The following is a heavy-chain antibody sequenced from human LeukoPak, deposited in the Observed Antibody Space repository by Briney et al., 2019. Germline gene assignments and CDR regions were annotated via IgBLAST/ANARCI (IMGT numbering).Heavy chain of an antibody. CDR3: ARVAKERVGGVYYFDY. D-gene: IGHD1-1*01. J-gene: IGHJ4*02. CDR1: GFTFSDYD. Sequence: GGSLRLSCAASGFTFSDYDMHWVRQPTGKGLEWVAAIGTAGDTYYTGSVKGRYTISRENAKNSLYLQMNSLRAGDTAVYYCARVAKERVGGVYYFDYWGQGTLVTVSS. V-gene: IGHV3-13*01. CDR2: IGTAGDT.